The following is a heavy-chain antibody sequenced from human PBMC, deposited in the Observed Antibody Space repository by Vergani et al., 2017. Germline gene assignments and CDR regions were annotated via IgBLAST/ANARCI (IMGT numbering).Heavy chain of an antibody. Sequence: QVQLQESGPGLVKPSQTLSLTCTVSGGSISSGSYYWSWIRQPAGKGLEWIGRIYTSGSTNYNPSLKSRVTISVATSKNQFSLKLSSVTAADTAVYYCAGDCSITSCYAIPYWGQGTLVTVSS. CDR2: IYTSGST. CDR3: AGDCSITSCYAIPY. V-gene: IGHV4-61*02. D-gene: IGHD2-2*01. CDR1: GGSISSGSYY. J-gene: IGHJ4*02.